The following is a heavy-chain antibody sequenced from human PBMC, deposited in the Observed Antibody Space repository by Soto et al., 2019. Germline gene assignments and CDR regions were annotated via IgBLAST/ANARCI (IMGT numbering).Heavy chain of an antibody. J-gene: IGHJ4*02. CDR1: GYTFTGYY. V-gene: IGHV1-2*04. CDR3: ARALGDCSGGSCYIDY. D-gene: IGHD2-15*01. CDR2: INPNSGGT. Sequence: QVQLVQSGAEVKKPGASVKVSCKASGYTFTGYYMHWVRQAPGQGLEWMGWINPNSGGTNYAQKFRGWVTMTRDTSISTAYMELSRLRSDDTAVYYCARALGDCSGGSCYIDYWGQGTLVTVSS.